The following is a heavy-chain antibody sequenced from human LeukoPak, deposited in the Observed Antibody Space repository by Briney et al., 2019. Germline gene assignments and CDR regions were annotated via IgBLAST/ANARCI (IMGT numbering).Heavy chain of an antibody. D-gene: IGHD6-25*01. CDR1: GFTFTNFA. Sequence: GGSLRLSCAVSGFTFTNFAMMWVRQAPGKGLQWVASITGDGVTYYADSVRGRLMLSRDTSKNTLYLQMNSLTPEDTALYYCAKGAAAGLVDWFDPWGQGTLVTVSS. CDR3: AKGAAAGLVDWFDP. CDR2: ITGDGVT. V-gene: IGHV3-23*01. J-gene: IGHJ5*02.